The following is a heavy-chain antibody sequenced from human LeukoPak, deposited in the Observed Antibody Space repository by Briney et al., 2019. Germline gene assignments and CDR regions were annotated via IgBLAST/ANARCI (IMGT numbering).Heavy chain of an antibody. J-gene: IGHJ4*02. CDR2: INHSGST. CDR3: ARATTPTYYYDSSGYYYYFDY. Sequence: SETLSLTCAVYGGSFSGYYWSWIRQPPGKGLEWIGEINHSGSTNYNPSLKSRVTISVDTSMNQFSLKLSSVTAADTAVYYCARATTPTYYYDSSGYYYYFDYWGQGTLVTVSS. CDR1: GGSFSGYY. V-gene: IGHV4-34*01. D-gene: IGHD3-22*01.